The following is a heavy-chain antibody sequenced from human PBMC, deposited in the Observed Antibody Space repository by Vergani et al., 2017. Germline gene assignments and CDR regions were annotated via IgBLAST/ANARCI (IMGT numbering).Heavy chain of an antibody. CDR1: GYTFTGYY. Sequence: QVQLVQSGAEVKKPGASVKVSCKASGYTFTGYYMHWVRQAPGQGLEWMGWINPNSGGTNYAQKFQGRVTMTRDTSISTAYMELSSLRSEDTAVYYCARVSSGSYYFYYYYGMDVWGQGTTVTVSS. CDR3: ARVSSGSYYFYYYYGMDV. CDR2: INPNSGGT. D-gene: IGHD1-26*01. V-gene: IGHV1-2*02. J-gene: IGHJ6*02.